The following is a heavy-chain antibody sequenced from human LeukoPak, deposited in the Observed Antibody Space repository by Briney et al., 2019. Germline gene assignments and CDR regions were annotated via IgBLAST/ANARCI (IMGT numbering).Heavy chain of an antibody. D-gene: IGHD6-13*01. CDR1: GFTFSNAW. Sequence: GGSLRLSCAASGFTFSNAWMSWVRQAPGKGLEWVGRIKSKTDGGTTDYAAPVKGRFTISRDNSKNTLYLQMNSLKTKDTAVYYCTTERSSWYFLDYWGQRTLATVSS. CDR3: TTERSSWYFLDY. J-gene: IGHJ4*02. V-gene: IGHV3-15*01. CDR2: IKSKTDGGTT.